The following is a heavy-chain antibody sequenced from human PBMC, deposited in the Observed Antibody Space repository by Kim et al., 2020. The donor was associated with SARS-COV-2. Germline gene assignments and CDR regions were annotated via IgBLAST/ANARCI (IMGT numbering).Heavy chain of an antibody. Sequence: ADPVKGRFTISRANAKNSLFLQMNSLRAEDTAVYYWAREIRDSSSWYFDYWGQGTLVTVSS. D-gene: IGHD6-13*01. V-gene: IGHV3-21*01. CDR3: AREIRDSSSWYFDY. J-gene: IGHJ4*02.